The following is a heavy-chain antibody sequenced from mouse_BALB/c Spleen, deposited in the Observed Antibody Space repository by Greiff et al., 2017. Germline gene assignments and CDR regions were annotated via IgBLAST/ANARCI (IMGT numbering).Heavy chain of an antibody. D-gene: IGHD2-1*01. V-gene: IGHV2-9*02. CDR3: ARNYGNSYYYAMDY. J-gene: IGHJ4*01. CDR2: IWAGGST. Sequence: VKLMESGPGLVAPSQSLSITCTVSGFSLTSYGVHWVRQPPGKGLEWLGVIWAGGSTNYNSALMSRLSISKDNSKSQVFLKMNSLQTDDTAMYYCARNYGNSYYYAMDYWGQGTSVTVSS. CDR1: GFSLTSYG.